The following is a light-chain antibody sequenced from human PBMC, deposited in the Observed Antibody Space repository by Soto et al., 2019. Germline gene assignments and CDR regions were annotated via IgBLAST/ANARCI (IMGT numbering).Light chain of an antibody. CDR2: GAS. V-gene: IGKV3-15*01. CDR3: QQYNNWPWT. Sequence: EIVLTQSPGTLSLSPGERATLSCRASQSVTSNLAWYQQKPGRAPRLLIYGASTRATGIPARFSGSGSGTEFTLTISGLQSEDFAVYFCQQYNNWPWTFGQGTKV. CDR1: QSVTSN. J-gene: IGKJ1*01.